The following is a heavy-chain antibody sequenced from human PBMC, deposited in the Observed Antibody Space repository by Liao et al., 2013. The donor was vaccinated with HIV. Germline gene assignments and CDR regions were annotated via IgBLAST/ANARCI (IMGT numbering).Heavy chain of an antibody. Sequence: QVQLQESGPGLVKPSQTLSLTCTVSGASISDYYWTWIRQPPGKGLEWVGEVNHNGRTNYNPSLKSRVFISADPSKNQFSLELTSMTAADTAIYYCARGKRGSPFDYWGQGTLVTVSS. J-gene: IGHJ4*02. V-gene: IGHV4-34*09. CDR1: GASISDYY. CDR3: ARGKRGSPFDY. CDR2: VNHNGRT.